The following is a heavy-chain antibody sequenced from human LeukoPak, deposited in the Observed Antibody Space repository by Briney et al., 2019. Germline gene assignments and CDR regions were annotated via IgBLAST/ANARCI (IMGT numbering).Heavy chain of an antibody. CDR1: GGTFSSYA. Sequence: SVKVSCKASGGTFSSYAISWVRQAPGQGLAWMGGIIPIFGTANYAQKFQGRVTITADESTSTAYMELSSLRSEDTAVYYCARSRIAAAHFDYWGQGTLVTVSS. CDR3: ARSRIAAAHFDY. V-gene: IGHV1-69*13. D-gene: IGHD6-13*01. J-gene: IGHJ4*02. CDR2: IIPIFGTA.